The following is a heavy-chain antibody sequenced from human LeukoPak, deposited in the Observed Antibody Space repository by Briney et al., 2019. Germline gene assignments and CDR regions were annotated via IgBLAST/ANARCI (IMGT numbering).Heavy chain of an antibody. Sequence: ALLKASCKASGYTFTASYMHWVRQAPGPRLEWLRWINHSSGGTNYAQKFQGRVTVTRDTSISTAYMELSSLRSEDTAVYYCARSGYSGSYGDYYYYYYYMDVWGKGTTVTVSS. CDR1: GYTFTASY. D-gene: IGHD1-26*01. J-gene: IGHJ6*03. CDR3: ARSGYSGSYGDYYYYYYYMDV. CDR2: INHSSGGT. V-gene: IGHV1-2*02.